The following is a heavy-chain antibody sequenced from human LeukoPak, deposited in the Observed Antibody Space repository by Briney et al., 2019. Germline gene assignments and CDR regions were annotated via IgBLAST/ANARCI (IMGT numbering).Heavy chain of an antibody. J-gene: IGHJ6*02. CDR1: GFVFSNFV. CDR3: ATPFMNYQYYGLDV. D-gene: IGHD2/OR15-2a*01. Sequence: GGSLRLSCAASGFVFSNFVMHWVRQAPGKGLEWVSSVSSGSRHIYYADSLKGRFTISRDNAKNSLYLEMNSLRAEDTAVYYCATPFMNYQYYGLDVWGQGTTVTISS. CDR2: VSSGSRHI. V-gene: IGHV3-21*01.